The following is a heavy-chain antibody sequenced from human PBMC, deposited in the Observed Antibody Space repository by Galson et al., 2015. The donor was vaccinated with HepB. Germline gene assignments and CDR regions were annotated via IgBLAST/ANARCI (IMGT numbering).Heavy chain of an antibody. J-gene: IGHJ6*02. D-gene: IGHD6-13*01. CDR1: GFTFSSYA. CDR3: ARAGKQLTYYYYYGMDV. V-gene: IGHV3-30*04. Sequence: SLRLSCAASGFTFSSYAMHWVRQAPGKGLEWVAVISYDGSNKYYADSVKGRFTISRDNSKNTLYLQMSSLRAEDTAVYYCARAGKQLTYYYYYGMDVWGQGTTVTVSS. CDR2: ISYDGSNK.